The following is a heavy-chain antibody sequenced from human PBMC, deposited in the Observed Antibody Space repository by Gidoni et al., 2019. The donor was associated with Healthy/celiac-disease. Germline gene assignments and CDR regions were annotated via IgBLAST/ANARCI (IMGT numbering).Heavy chain of an antibody. CDR1: GGTFSSYA. Sequence: QVQLVQSGAEVKKPGSSVKVSCKASGGTFSSYAISWVRQAPGQGLEWMGGIIPIFGTANYAQKFQGRVTITADESTSTAYMELSSLRSEDTAVYYCARSRGHCSSTSCYDYYYYYGMDVWGQGTTVTVSS. D-gene: IGHD2-2*01. V-gene: IGHV1-69*01. J-gene: IGHJ6*02. CDR2: IIPIFGTA. CDR3: ARSRGHCSSTSCYDYYYYYGMDV.